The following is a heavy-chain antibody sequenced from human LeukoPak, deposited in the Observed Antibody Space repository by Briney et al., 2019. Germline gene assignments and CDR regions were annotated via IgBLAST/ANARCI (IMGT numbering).Heavy chain of an antibody. CDR1: GFTFSSYA. CDR3: APLGCGGSCYRFDY. V-gene: IGHV3-23*01. J-gene: IGHJ4*02. Sequence: GGSLRLSCAASGFTFSSYAMSWVRQAPGKGLEWVSAISGSGGSTYYADSVKGRFTISRDNSKNTLYLQMNSLRAEDTAVYYCAPLGCGGSCYRFDYWGQGTLVTVSS. CDR2: ISGSGGST. D-gene: IGHD2-15*01.